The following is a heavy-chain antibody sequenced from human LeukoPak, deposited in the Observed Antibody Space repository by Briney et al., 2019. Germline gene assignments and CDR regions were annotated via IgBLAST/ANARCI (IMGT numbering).Heavy chain of an antibody. CDR1: GGTSSSYA. CDR3: AREDGVEQPGMDV. D-gene: IGHD1/OR15-1a*01. Sequence: ASVKVSCKASGGTSSSYAISWVRQAPGQGLEWMGRIIPIFGIANYAQKFQGRVTITADKSTSTAYMELSSLRSEDTAVYYCAREDGVEQPGMDVWGQGTTVTVSS. CDR2: IIPIFGIA. J-gene: IGHJ6*02. V-gene: IGHV1-69*04.